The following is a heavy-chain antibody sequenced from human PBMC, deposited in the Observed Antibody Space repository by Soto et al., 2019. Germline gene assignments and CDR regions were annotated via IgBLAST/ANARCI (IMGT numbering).Heavy chain of an antibody. CDR2: IIPIFGTA. V-gene: IGHV1-69*12. CDR3: ARDRGPCSGYYPYWFDH. CDR1: GGTFSSYA. J-gene: IGHJ5*02. Sequence: QVQLVQSGAEVKKTGSSVKVSCKASGGTFSSYAITWVRQAPGQGLEWMGGIIPIFGTANYAQKFQGRVTITADESTSTAYMELSSLRSEDTAVYYCARDRGPCSGYYPYWFDHWGQGTLVTVSS. D-gene: IGHD3-22*01.